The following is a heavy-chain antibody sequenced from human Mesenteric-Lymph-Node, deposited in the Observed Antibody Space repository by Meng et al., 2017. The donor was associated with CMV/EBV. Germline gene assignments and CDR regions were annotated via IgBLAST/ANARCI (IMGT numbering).Heavy chain of an antibody. CDR3: AGSIAAAGSRWFDP. V-gene: IGHV1-69*02. CDR2: IIPILSIA. D-gene: IGHD6-13*01. CDR1: GGTFSSYT. J-gene: IGHJ5*02. Sequence: QVQLVNSGAAVQTPGSSVKVSCKDSGGTFSSYTISWLRQAPGQGLEWMGRIIPILSIANNAQKYQGRVTITADKSTSTAYMKLSSRRSEDTAVYYCAGSIAAAGSRWFDPWGQGTLVTVSS.